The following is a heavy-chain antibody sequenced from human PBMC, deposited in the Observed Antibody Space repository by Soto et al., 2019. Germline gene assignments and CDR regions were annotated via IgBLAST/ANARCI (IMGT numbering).Heavy chain of an antibody. V-gene: IGHV4-59*01. CDR2: IYHSGST. J-gene: IGHJ4*02. CDR3: ARDRRGYYLGSGFNHGFDS. CDR1: GGSISSYY. Sequence: SETLSLTCSVSGGSISSYYWSWIRQPPGKGLEWIGYIYHSGSTNYNPSLKSRVTISIDMSKKQFSLKLNSVTAADTAVYYCARDRRGYYLGSGFNHGFDSWGQGTLVTVSS. D-gene: IGHD3-10*01.